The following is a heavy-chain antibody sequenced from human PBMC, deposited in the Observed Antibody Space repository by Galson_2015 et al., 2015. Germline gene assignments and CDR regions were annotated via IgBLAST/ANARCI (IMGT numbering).Heavy chain of an antibody. Sequence: SETLSLTCAVYGGSFSVYYWSWIRQPPGKGLEWIGEINHSGSTNYNPSLKSRVTISVDTSKNQFSLKLSSVTAADTAVYYCAKAYAPAWELHLSYCYGMDVWGHGTTVTVSS. CDR1: GGSFSVYY. V-gene: IGHV4-34*01. CDR2: INHSGST. D-gene: IGHD1-26*01. CDR3: AKAYAPAWELHLSYCYGMDV. J-gene: IGHJ6*02.